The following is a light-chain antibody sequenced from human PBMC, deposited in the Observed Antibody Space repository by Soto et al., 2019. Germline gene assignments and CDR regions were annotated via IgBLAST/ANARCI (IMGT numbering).Light chain of an antibody. Sequence: EIGMTQSPATLSVSPGDRATLSCMASHSFDNDLAWYQQKPGQPPRLLIYDASTRATVIPARFSGSQSGTECTLTLSSLLSEDLSVYFCQQYNNWTLTFGGGTKVETK. CDR2: DAS. V-gene: IGKV3D-15*01. CDR1: HSFDND. CDR3: QQYNNWTLT. J-gene: IGKJ4*01.